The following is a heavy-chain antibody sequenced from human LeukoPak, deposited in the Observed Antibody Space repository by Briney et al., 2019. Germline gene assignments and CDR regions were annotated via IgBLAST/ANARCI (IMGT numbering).Heavy chain of an antibody. CDR3: ARDVSYPNYYYMDV. J-gene: IGHJ6*03. Sequence: SETLSLTCTVSGGSISSYYWSWIRQPAGKGLEWIGRIYTSGSTNYNPSLKSRVTMSVDTSKNQFSLKLSSVTAADTAVYYCARDVSYPNYYYMDVWGKGTTVTVSS. D-gene: IGHD5/OR15-5a*01. V-gene: IGHV4-4*07. CDR2: IYTSGST. CDR1: GGSISSYY.